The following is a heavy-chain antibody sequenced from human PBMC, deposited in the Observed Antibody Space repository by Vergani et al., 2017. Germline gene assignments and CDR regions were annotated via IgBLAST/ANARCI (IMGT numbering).Heavy chain of an antibody. Sequence: QVQLQESGPGLVKPSETLSLTCAVSGYSISSGYYWGWIRQPPGKGLEWIGSIYHSGSTYYNPSLKSRVTISVDTSKNQFSLKLSSVTAAGTALDYCASPSWYNWFGEPTSLYFDLWGRGTLVTVSS. J-gene: IGHJ2*01. CDR3: ASPSWYNWFGEPTSLYFDL. CDR2: IYHSGST. V-gene: IGHV4-38-2*01. CDR1: GYSISSGYY. D-gene: IGHD3-10*01.